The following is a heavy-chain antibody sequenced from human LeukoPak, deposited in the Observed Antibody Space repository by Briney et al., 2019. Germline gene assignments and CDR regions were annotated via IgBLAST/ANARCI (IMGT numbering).Heavy chain of an antibody. J-gene: IGHJ4*02. CDR3: ARGGGNFDY. V-gene: IGHV3-21*01. CDR2: ISSTSTYI. D-gene: IGHD2-15*01. CDR1: EFTFSSYT. Sequence: NPGGSLRLSCAASEFTFSSYTINCVRQAPGKGLEWVSSISSTSTYISYADSVKGRFTISRDNAKNSLYLQMNSLRAEDTAVYYCARGGGNFDYWGQGTLVTVSS.